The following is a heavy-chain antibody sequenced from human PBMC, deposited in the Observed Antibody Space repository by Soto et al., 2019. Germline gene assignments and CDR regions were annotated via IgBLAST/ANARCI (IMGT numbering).Heavy chain of an antibody. CDR3: ARGPGMAVIGGDC. J-gene: IGHJ4*02. Sequence: QLQLQESGPGLVKPSGTLSLTCAVSGGSISSSNWWSWVRQPPGKGLEWIGEIFHSGSTNYNPSLKRRVTISVDKSKNQFSLKLSSVTAADTAVYYCARGPGMAVIGGDCWGQGTLVTVSS. D-gene: IGHD6-19*01. CDR2: IFHSGST. V-gene: IGHV4-4*02. CDR1: GGSISSSNW.